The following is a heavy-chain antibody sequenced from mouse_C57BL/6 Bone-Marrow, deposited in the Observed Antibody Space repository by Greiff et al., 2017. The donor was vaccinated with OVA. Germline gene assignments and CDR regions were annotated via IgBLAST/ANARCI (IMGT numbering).Heavy chain of an antibody. CDR2: IDPANGNT. V-gene: IGHV14-3*01. Sequence: EVQLQQSVAELVRPGASVKLSCTASGFNIKNTYMHWVKQRPEQGLEWIGRIDPANGNTNYAPKFQGKATITAAPSSNTAYLQLSSLTSEDTAIYYYAREPYYYGSSYGYFDVWGTGTTVTVSS. CDR3: AREPYYYGSSYGYFDV. J-gene: IGHJ1*03. D-gene: IGHD1-1*01. CDR1: GFNIKNTY.